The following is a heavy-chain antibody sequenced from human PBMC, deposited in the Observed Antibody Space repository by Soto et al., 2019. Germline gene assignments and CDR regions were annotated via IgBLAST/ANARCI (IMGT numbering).Heavy chain of an antibody. D-gene: IGHD6-13*01. V-gene: IGHV3-23*01. CDR3: ATNHIPGAGVGAF. CDR2: ISNTGGST. CDR1: GFAFSSYA. J-gene: IGHJ4*02. Sequence: EVQLLESGGGLVQPGGSLRLSCAASGFAFSSYAMSWVRQAPGKGLQWVSGISNTGGSTYYTDSVKGRFTISRDNSKSTLYLQIKSLSAEDTAVYVCATNHIPGAGVGAFWGQGTLVTVSS.